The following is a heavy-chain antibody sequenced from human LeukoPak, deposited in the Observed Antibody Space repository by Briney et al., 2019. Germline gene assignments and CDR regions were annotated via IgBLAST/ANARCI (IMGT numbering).Heavy chain of an antibody. V-gene: IGHV3-30*02. CDR3: AKGGYGDYGSHFDY. J-gene: IGHJ4*02. D-gene: IGHD4-17*01. CDR2: IHYAGTIE. Sequence: GGSLRLSCEPSGVTLNTYGMHWGRQAPGKGLECVAFIHYAGTIENYADSVKGRFTISRDISTNTLYLQMKSLRAEDTAVYYCAKGGYGDYGSHFDYWGQGILVTVFS. CDR1: GVTLNTYG.